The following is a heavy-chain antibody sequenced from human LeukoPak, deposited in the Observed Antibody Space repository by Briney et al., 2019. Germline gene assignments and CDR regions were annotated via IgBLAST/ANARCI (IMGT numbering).Heavy chain of an antibody. CDR3: ARGRKYCSSTSCYMDY. CDR1: GYTFTDYY. CDR2: INPNSGGT. Sequence: ASAKVSCKASGYTFTDYYMHWVRQAPGQGLEWMGWINPNSGGTHYAQKFLGRVTMTRDTSISTAYMELSRLRSDDTAVYYCARGRKYCSSTSCYMDYWGQGTLVTVSS. V-gene: IGHV1-2*02. J-gene: IGHJ4*02. D-gene: IGHD2-2*02.